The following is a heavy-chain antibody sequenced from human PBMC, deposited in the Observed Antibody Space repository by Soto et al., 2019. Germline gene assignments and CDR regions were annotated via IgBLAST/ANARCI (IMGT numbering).Heavy chain of an antibody. D-gene: IGHD3-3*01. Sequence: QVQLQQWGAGLLKPSETLSLTCAVSGGSFTGYQWSWIRQPPGKGLVWIGEIDHSGSTNYNPSLKSRVTISLDRTNNHFSLQLSSLTAADTAMYYCARAYYDFWSGHGQLSLDYWGQGTLVTVSS. CDR2: IDHSGST. J-gene: IGHJ4*02. V-gene: IGHV4-34*01. CDR3: ARAYYDFWSGHGQLSLDY. CDR1: GGSFTGYQ.